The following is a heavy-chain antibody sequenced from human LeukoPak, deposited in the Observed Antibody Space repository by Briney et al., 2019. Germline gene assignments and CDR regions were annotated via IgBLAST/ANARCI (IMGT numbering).Heavy chain of an antibody. CDR1: GGSISSYY. V-gene: IGHV4-59*01. CDR2: IYYSGST. J-gene: IGHJ4*02. CDR3: ARERAVTTYYYFDY. Sequence: SETLSLTCAVSGGSISSYYWSWIRQPPGKGLEWIGYIYYSGSTNYNPSLKSRVTISVDTSKNQFSLKLSSVTAADTAVYYCARERAVTTYYYFDYWGQGTLVTVSS. D-gene: IGHD4-17*01.